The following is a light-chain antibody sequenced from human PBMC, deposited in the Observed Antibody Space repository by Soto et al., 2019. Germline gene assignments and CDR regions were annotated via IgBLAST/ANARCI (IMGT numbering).Light chain of an antibody. V-gene: IGKV3-11*01. J-gene: IGKJ4*01. CDR2: DAS. Sequence: EIVLTQSPATLSLSRGERATISCRASQSVISYLAWYQQKPGQAPGPLIYDASNRATGIPARFSVSGSGTDFTLTISRLETEDFAVYDCQQWSNWTPTFCGGTKVDIK. CDR1: QSVISY. CDR3: QQWSNWTPT.